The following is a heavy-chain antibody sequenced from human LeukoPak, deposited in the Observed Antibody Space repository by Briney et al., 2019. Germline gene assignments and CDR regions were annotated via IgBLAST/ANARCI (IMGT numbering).Heavy chain of an antibody. Sequence: PGRSLRLSCVASGVTFSSYAMHWVRQAPGKGLEWVAVISYDGGNKYYADSVEGRFTISRDNSKNTLYVQMNSLRAEDTAVYYCARAMATIGRLGDYWGQGTLVTVSS. V-gene: IGHV3-30*04. CDR2: ISYDGGNK. CDR1: GVTFSSYA. CDR3: ARAMATIGRLGDY. D-gene: IGHD5-12*01. J-gene: IGHJ4*02.